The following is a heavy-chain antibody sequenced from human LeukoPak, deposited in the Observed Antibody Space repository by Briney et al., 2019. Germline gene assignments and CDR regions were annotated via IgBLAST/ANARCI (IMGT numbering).Heavy chain of an antibody. J-gene: IGHJ6*04. CDR3: ARYCSSTSCPGGYYGMDV. Sequence: YSRSTNYNPSLKSRVTISVHTSKNQFSLKLSSVTAADTAVYYCARYCSSTSCPGGYYGMDVWGKGTTVTVSS. V-gene: IGHV4-59*01. D-gene: IGHD2-2*01. CDR2: YSRST.